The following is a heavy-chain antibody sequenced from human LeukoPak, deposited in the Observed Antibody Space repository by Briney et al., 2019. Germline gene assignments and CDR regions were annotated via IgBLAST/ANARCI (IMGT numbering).Heavy chain of an antibody. V-gene: IGHV1-18*01. D-gene: IGHD6-13*01. CDR2: ISAYNGNT. CDR1: GYTFTSYG. CDR3: ARGLENRIAAAGVGLFDP. Sequence: ASVKVSCKASGYTFTSYGISWVRQAPGQGLGWMGWISAYNGNTNYAQKLQGRVTMTTDTSTSTAYMELRSLRSDDTAVYYCARGLENRIAAAGVGLFDPWGQGTLVTVYS. J-gene: IGHJ5*02.